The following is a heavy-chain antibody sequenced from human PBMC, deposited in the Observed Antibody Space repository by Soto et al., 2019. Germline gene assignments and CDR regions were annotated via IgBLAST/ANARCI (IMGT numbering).Heavy chain of an antibody. Sequence: SETLSLTCTVSGVSISSGGYYWSWIRQHPGKGLEWIGYIYYSGSTYYNPSLKSRVTISVDTSKNQFSLKLSSVTAADTAVYYCARTNYYDSSGYYWFDYWGQGTLVTVSS. V-gene: IGHV4-31*03. J-gene: IGHJ4*02. D-gene: IGHD3-22*01. CDR2: IYYSGST. CDR1: GVSISSGGYY. CDR3: ARTNYYDSSGYYWFDY.